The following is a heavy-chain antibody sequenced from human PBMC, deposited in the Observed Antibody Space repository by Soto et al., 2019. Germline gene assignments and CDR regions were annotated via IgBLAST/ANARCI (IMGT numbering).Heavy chain of an antibody. V-gene: IGHV1-69*02. Sequence: QVQLVQSGTEVKKPGSSVKVSCKASGGTFRNYPINWVRQAPEQALEWIGSIFPLTDIPDYAQNFQARLTISADKSTSTAYMELSSLTSDDTAMYFCARGPLVVLNYFESWGQGTLVTVSS. CDR2: IFPLTDIP. CDR1: GGTFRNYP. J-gene: IGHJ4*02. CDR3: ARGPLVVLNYFES.